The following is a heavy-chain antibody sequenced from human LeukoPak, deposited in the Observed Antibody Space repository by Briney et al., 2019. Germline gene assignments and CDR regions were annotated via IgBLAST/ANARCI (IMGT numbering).Heavy chain of an antibody. CDR2: ITGTGGRT. J-gene: IGHJ4*02. CDR1: GFSVSTYG. Sequence: PGASLRLSCAASGFSVSTYGVSWVRQPPGKGLEWVSGITGTGGRTYYADSVKGRFTVSRDTSKNTLYLQMNSLRAEDTAIYYCAKDHGTAVAGFYYWGQGTLVTVSS. V-gene: IGHV3-23*01. CDR3: AKDHGTAVAGFYY. D-gene: IGHD6-19*01.